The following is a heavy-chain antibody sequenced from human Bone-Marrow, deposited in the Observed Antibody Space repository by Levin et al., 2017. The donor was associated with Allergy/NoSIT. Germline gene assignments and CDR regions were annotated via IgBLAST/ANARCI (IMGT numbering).Heavy chain of an antibody. V-gene: IGHV3-33*01. CDR1: GFTFSDYG. Sequence: GGSLRLSCAASGFTFSDYGMHWVRQAPGKGLEWVTLIWYDGSNKYYADSVRGRFTISRDNSKNTLSLQMTSLRAEDTAVYYCARDSGGLAGTTYGFDYWGQGTLVTVSS. D-gene: IGHD1-7*01. J-gene: IGHJ4*02. CDR2: IWYDGSNK. CDR3: ARDSGGLAGTTYGFDY.